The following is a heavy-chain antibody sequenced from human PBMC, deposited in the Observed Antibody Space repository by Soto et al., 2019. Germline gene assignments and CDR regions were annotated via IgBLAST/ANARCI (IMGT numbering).Heavy chain of an antibody. V-gene: IGHV1-18*01. D-gene: IGHD4-17*01. CDR2: ISAYNGNT. Sequence: QVQLVQSGAEVKKPGASVKVSCKASGYTFTSYGISWVRQAPGQGLEWKGWISAYNGNTNYAQKLQGRVTMTTDTSTSTAYMELRSLRSDDTAVYYCARGTESTVTTGIWMLSVWGQGTLVTVSS. J-gene: IGHJ4*02. CDR3: ARGTESTVTTGIWMLSV. CDR1: GYTFTSYG.